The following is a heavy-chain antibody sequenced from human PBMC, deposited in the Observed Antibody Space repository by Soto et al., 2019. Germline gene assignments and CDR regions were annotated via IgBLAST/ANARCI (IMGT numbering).Heavy chain of an antibody. CDR2: IIPILGIA. Sequence: QVQLVQSGAEVKKPGSSVKVSCKASGGTFSSYTISWVRQAPGQGLEWMGRIIPILGIANYAQKFQGRVTITADKSTSTAYMELSSLRSEDTAVYYCARAPYSSSWYGSWYFDLLGRGTLVTGSS. V-gene: IGHV1-69*02. CDR1: GGTFSSYT. CDR3: ARAPYSSSWYGSWYFDL. D-gene: IGHD6-13*01. J-gene: IGHJ2*01.